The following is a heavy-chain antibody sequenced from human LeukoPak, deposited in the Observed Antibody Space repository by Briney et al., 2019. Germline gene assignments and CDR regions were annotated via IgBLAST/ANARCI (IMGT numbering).Heavy chain of an antibody. CDR3: AKGGAEAGTLYHDY. D-gene: IGHD6-19*01. J-gene: IGHJ4*02. CDR2: ISGSGASA. CDR1: GFTFSSYA. V-gene: IGHV3-23*01. Sequence: PGGSLRLSCAASGFTFSSYAMSWVRQAPGKGLEWVSAISGSGASAFYADSVKGRLTISRDNSKKTLHLQMNSLGGDDTAVYYCAKGGAEAGTLYHDYWGQGTLVTVSS.